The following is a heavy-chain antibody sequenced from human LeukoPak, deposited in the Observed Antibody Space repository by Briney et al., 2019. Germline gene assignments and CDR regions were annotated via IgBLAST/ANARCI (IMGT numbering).Heavy chain of an antibody. V-gene: IGHV3-7*01. CDR3: VRSGSSSVIFDL. D-gene: IGHD6-6*01. Sequence: GGSLRLSCAASGITFSDYWMSWVRQAPGKGLEWVANIRPGGSDKYYVDSVKGRFTISRDNAKSSLSLQMNSLRVEDTAVYYCVRSGSSSVIFDLWGQGTLVTVSS. CDR2: IRPGGSDK. CDR1: GITFSDYW. J-gene: IGHJ4*02.